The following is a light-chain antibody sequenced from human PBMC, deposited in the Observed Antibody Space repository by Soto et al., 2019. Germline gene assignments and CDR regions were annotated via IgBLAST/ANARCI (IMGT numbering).Light chain of an antibody. CDR3: KQRQNWPWT. CDR1: HGVSSY. V-gene: IGKV3-11*01. CDR2: DTS. Sequence: EIVLTQSPATLSLSPGERATLSCRASHGVSSYLAWYQQKPDQAPRLLIYDTSNRATGIPARFSGSGSGTDFTLTISSLEPEDFAVYYCKQRQNWPWTFGQGTKVEIK. J-gene: IGKJ1*01.